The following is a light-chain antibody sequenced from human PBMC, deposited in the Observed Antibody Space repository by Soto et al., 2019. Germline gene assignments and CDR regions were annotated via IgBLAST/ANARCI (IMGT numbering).Light chain of an antibody. Sequence: DFQVTQSPSSLSASVGDRVTITCRASQSISNSLDWYQQKPGKVPKLLIYAASTWRSGVPSWFSGSGSGTDFTLTISGLQPEDVAYYYCQKYNSSPLTFGGGT. CDR2: AAS. CDR3: QKYNSSPLT. V-gene: IGKV1-27*01. CDR1: QSISNS. J-gene: IGKJ4*01.